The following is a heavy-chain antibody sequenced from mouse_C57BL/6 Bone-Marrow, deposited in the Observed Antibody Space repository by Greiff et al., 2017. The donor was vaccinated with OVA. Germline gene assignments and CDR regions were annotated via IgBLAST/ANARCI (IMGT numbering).Heavy chain of an antibody. CDR2: INPSNGGT. V-gene: IGHV1-53*01. CDR3: ARAGYYGNYVEYYFDY. D-gene: IGHD2-1*01. CDR1: GYTFTSYW. Sequence: QVQLKQPGTELVKPGASVKLSCKASGYTFTSYWMHWVKQRPGQGLEWIGNINPSNGGTNYNEKFKSKATLTVDKSSSTAYMQLSSLTSEDSAVYYCARAGYYGNYVEYYFDYWGQGTTLTVSS. J-gene: IGHJ2*01.